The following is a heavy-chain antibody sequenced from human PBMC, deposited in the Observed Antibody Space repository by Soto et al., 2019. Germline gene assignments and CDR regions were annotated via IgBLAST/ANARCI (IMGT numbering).Heavy chain of an antibody. CDR2: IFWINDV. Sequence: QITLKESGPTLVKPTQTLTLTCTLSGFSLRSPGVGVGWIRQTPWKALEWLALIFWINDVRYSPSLRSRLTTTKATSKDQGVRTMTNVHPVATGTDYCTHRRNVYSDSVAEFDYWVQRPLVSVSS. D-gene: IGHD4-17*01. CDR1: GFSLRSPGVG. J-gene: IGHJ4*02. CDR3: THRRNVYSDSVAEFDY. V-gene: IGHV2-5*01.